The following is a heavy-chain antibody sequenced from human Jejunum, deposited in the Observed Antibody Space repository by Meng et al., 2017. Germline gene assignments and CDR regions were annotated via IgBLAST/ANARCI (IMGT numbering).Heavy chain of an antibody. Sequence: GESLKISCAASGFTFSTYWMHWVRRIPGKGLFWVSRLNTDGSSKDYADSVKGRFTVSRNNAENTLYLQMNSLRAEDTAVYYCARAEIGTCGADCYSEYWGQGALVTVSS. J-gene: IGHJ4*02. CDR2: LNTDGSSK. CDR3: ARAEIGTCGADCYSEY. CDR1: GFTFSTYW. V-gene: IGHV3-74*01. D-gene: IGHD2-21*02.